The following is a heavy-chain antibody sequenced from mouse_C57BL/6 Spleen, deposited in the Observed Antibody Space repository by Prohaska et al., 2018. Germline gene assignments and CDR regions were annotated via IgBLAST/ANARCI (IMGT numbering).Heavy chain of an antibody. CDR3: ARRGHYGNYEGFAY. J-gene: IGHJ3*01. D-gene: IGHD2-1*01. CDR2: INPNNGGT. Sequence: HGKSLEWIGDINPNNGGTIYNQKFKGKATLTVDKSSSTAYMELRSLTSEDTAVYYCARRGHYGNYEGFAYWGQGTLVTVSA. V-gene: IGHV1-18*01.